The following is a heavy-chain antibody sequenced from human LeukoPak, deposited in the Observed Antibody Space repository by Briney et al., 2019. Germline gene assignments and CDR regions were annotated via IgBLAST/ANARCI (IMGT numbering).Heavy chain of an antibody. J-gene: IGHJ4*02. CDR3: ASRSSYFDY. CDR2: IYHSGST. Sequence: SETLSLTCAVSGYSISSGYYWGWIRQPPGKGLEWIGSIYHSGSTYYNPSLKGRVTISVDTSKNQFSLKLSSVTAADTAVYYCASRSSYFDYWGQGTLVTVSS. V-gene: IGHV4-38-2*01. CDR1: GYSISSGYY.